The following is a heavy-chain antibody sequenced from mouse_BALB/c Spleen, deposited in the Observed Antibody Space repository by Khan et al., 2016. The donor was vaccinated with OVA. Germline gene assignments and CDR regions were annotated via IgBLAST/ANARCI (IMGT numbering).Heavy chain of an antibody. CDR3: ARGGGGERFAY. V-gene: IGHV1S137*01. J-gene: IGHJ3*01. CDR1: GYTFTDYT. CDR2: ISTYYGDT. Sequence: QVRLQQSGAELVRPGVSVKISCKGSGYTFTDYTMHWVKQSHAKSLEWIGVISTYYGDTNYNQKFKGKATMTVDKSSNTAYMDLDRLTSEDSAIXYCARGGGGERFAYWGQGTLVTVSA.